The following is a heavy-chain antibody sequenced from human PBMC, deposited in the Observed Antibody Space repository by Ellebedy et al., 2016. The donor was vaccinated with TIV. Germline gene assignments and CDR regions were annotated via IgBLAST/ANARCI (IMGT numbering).Heavy chain of an antibody. D-gene: IGHD1-20*01. CDR2: ISHAGSLK. Sequence: GESLKISCAASGFTFSNFDMDWVRQAPGKGLEWVAVISHAGSLKFYADSVKGRFSISRDNSKNTLYLQMNSLRVEDTAVYYCAKGKVDNWMDAGSLDYWGQGSLVTVSS. CDR1: GFTFSNFD. CDR3: AKGKVDNWMDAGSLDY. J-gene: IGHJ4*02. V-gene: IGHV3-30*18.